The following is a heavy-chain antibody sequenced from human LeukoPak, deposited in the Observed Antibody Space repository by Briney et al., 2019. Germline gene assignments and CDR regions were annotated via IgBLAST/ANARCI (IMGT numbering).Heavy chain of an antibody. Sequence: GSLRLSCAASGFTFSDYYMSWIRQAPGKGLEWVSYISSSGSTIYYADSVKGRFTISRDNAKNSLYLQMNSLRAEDTAVYYCARDTYYDILTGYYNKGVFDYWGQGTLVTVSS. CDR3: ARDTYYDILTGYYNKGVFDY. J-gene: IGHJ4*02. CDR1: GFTFSDYY. V-gene: IGHV3-11*01. CDR2: ISSSGSTI. D-gene: IGHD3-9*01.